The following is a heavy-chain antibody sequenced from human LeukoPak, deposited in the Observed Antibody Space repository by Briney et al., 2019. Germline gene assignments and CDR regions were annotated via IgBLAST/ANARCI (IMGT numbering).Heavy chain of an antibody. Sequence: SETLSLTCTVAGGSISSYYWSLIRQPAGKGLEWIGRIYTSRSTNYNPYLNSRFTMSVDTSKDQFSLKLSSVTAADTAVYYCARAGYNWNDVSFDDWGQGSLVTVSS. CDR3: ARAGYNWNDVSFDD. D-gene: IGHD1-20*01. V-gene: IGHV4-4*07. CDR1: GGSISSYY. CDR2: IYTSRST. J-gene: IGHJ4*02.